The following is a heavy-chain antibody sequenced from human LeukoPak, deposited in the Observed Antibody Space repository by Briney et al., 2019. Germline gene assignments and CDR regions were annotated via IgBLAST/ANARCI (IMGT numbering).Heavy chain of an antibody. CDR3: ASGLYSSSWYYFDY. CDR1: GGSISSYY. D-gene: IGHD6-13*01. CDR2: IYTSGST. V-gene: IGHV4-4*07. Sequence: SETLSLTCTVSGGSISSYYWSWIRQPAGKGLEWIGRIYTSGSTNYNPSLKSRVTMSVDTSKNQFSLKLSSVAAADTAVYYCASGLYSSSWYYFDYWGQGTQVTVSS. J-gene: IGHJ4*02.